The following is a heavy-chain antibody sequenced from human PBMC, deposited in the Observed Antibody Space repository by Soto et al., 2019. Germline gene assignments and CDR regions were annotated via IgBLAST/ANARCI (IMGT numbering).Heavy chain of an antibody. Sequence: PGGSLRLSCAASGFTFSSYAMSWVRQAPGKGLEWVSAISGSGGSTYYTDSVKGRFTISRDNSKNTLYLQMNSLRADDTAVYYCAKVVTRDILPGYFNDYWGQGTLVTVSS. CDR2: ISGSGGST. D-gene: IGHD3-9*01. CDR1: GFTFSSYA. J-gene: IGHJ4*02. CDR3: AKVVTRDILPGYFNDY. V-gene: IGHV3-23*01.